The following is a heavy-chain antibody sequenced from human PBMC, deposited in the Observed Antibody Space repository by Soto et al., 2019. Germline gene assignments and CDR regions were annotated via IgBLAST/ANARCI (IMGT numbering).Heavy chain of an antibody. CDR2: IYYSGST. Sequence: QVQLQESGPGLVKPSETLSLTCTVSGGSISSYYWSWIRQPPGKGLEWIGYIYYSGSTNYNPSLKSRVTRSVDTSKNQFSLKLSSVTAADTAVYYCARVPVYCSGGSCYVGGFDYWGQGTLVTVSS. CDR3: ARVPVYCSGGSCYVGGFDY. V-gene: IGHV4-59*01. J-gene: IGHJ4*02. CDR1: GGSISSYY. D-gene: IGHD2-15*01.